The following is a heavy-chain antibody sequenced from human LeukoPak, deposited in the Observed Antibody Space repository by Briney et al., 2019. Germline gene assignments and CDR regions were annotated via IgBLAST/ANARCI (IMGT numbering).Heavy chain of an antibody. CDR1: GDSVSSNSAA. V-gene: IGHV6-1*01. D-gene: IGHD6-19*01. Sequence: SQTLSLTCAISGDSVSSNSAAWNWIRQSPSRGPEWLGRTYYRSKWYNDYAESMKGRITINTDTSKNQFSLQLNSVTPEDTAVYYCARGAVAHFDCWGQGTLVTVSS. J-gene: IGHJ4*02. CDR3: ARGAVAHFDC. CDR2: TYYRSKWYN.